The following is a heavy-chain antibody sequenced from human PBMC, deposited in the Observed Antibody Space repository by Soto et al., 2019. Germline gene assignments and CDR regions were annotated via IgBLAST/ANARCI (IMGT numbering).Heavy chain of an antibody. Sequence: QVQLQESGPGLVKPSQTLSLTCTVSGGSIISGGYYWSWIRQHPGKGLEWIGYIYYSGSTYYNPSLKSRVTISVDTSKNQFSLKLSSVTAADTAVYYCARDGGDYVTDAFYIWGQGTMVTVSS. J-gene: IGHJ3*02. CDR1: GGSIISGGYY. CDR2: IYYSGST. V-gene: IGHV4-31*03. D-gene: IGHD4-17*01. CDR3: ARDGGDYVTDAFYI.